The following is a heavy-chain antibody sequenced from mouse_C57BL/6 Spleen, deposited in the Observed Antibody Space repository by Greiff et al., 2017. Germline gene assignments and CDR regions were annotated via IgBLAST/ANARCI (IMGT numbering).Heavy chain of an antibody. J-gene: IGHJ4*01. CDR3: ARSIYYYGSSPYYYAMDY. CDR2: IYPGDGDT. V-gene: IGHV1-82*01. D-gene: IGHD1-1*01. Sequence: VQLQQSGPELVKPGASVKISCKASGYAFSSSWMNWVKQRPGKGLEWIGRIYPGDGDTNDNGKFKGKATLTADKSSSTAYMQLSSLTSEDSAVYFCARSIYYYGSSPYYYAMDYWGQGTSVTVSS. CDR1: GYAFSSSW.